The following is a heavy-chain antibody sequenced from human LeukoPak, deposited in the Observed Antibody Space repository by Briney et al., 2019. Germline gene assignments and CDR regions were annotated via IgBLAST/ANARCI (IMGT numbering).Heavy chain of an antibody. CDR3: ASKLAVAGTEYVDY. J-gene: IGHJ4*02. CDR1: GGSISSGGYY. D-gene: IGHD6-19*01. V-gene: IGHV4-31*03. Sequence: SQTLSLTCTDSGGSISSGGYYWSWIRQHPGKGLEWIGYIYCSGSTYYNPSLKSRVTISVDTSKNQFSLKLSSVTAADTAVYYCASKLAVAGTEYVDYWGQGTLVTVSS. CDR2: IYCSGST.